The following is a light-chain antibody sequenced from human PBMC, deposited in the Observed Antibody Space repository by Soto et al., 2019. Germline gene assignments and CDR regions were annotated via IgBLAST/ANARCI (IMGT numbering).Light chain of an antibody. V-gene: IGKV1-9*01. Sequence: IQVTQSPSSLSASVGDRVTITCRASQGITSYLAWYQQKPGKAPKLLIYAASALQTGVSSRFSGSGYGTDFALTISNLQPEDFATYFCQQLYSYPLTFGGGTPVEF. J-gene: IGKJ4*01. CDR3: QQLYSYPLT. CDR2: AAS. CDR1: QGITSY.